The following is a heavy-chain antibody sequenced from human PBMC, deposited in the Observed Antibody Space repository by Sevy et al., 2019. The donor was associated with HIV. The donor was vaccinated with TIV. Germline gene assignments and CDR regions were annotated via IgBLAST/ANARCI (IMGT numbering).Heavy chain of an antibody. D-gene: IGHD3-16*01. J-gene: IGHJ4*02. CDR1: GDSISGGFY. Sequence: SETLSLTCAVSGDSISGGFYWGWIRQPPGKRLEWIGNIHRSGSTYYNPSLKSRVTISVDTSKNQISLRLRSVTAADTAVYYCVRDAQVFDDYTWDWGQGILVTVSS. V-gene: IGHV4-38-2*02. CDR3: VRDAQVFDDYTWD. CDR2: IHRSGST.